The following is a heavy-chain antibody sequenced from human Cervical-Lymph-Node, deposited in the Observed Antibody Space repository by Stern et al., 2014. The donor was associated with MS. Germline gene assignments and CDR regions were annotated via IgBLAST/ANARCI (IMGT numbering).Heavy chain of an antibody. CDR3: ARHVQGFDY. Sequence: EVQLVQSGAEVKKPGESLKISCKLSGYSFTIYYIAWVRQMPGKGLEWMGVISPYDSDTTYSPPFQGQVTISAYKSITTAYLQWSSLRASDTAMYYCARHVQGFDYWGQGTLVTVSS. J-gene: IGHJ4*02. V-gene: IGHV5-51*01. CDR2: ISPYDSDT. CDR1: GYSFTIYY.